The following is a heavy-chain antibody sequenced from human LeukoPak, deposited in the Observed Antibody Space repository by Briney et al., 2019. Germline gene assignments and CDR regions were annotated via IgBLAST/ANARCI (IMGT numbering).Heavy chain of an antibody. D-gene: IGHD3-22*01. CDR3: ARMGDSSGYEELGDFDY. J-gene: IGHJ4*02. CDR1: GWSFSGYY. V-gene: IGHV4-34*01. Sequence: SETLSLTCAGYGWSFSGYYWSWIRQPPGNGLEWIGEINHSGSTNYNPSLKSRVTISVDTSKNQFSLKLSSGTAADTAVYYCARMGDSSGYEELGDFDYWGQGTLVTVSS. CDR2: INHSGST.